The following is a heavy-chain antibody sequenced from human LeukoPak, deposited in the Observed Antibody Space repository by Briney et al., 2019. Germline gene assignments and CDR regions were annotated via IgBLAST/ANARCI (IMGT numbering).Heavy chain of an antibody. CDR3: ARDPGRTGFDY. CDR1: GFTFNNYW. J-gene: IGHJ4*02. V-gene: IGHV3-7*03. CDR2: IKQDGSGL. Sequence: GGSLRLSCAASGFTFNNYWMSWVRQAPGKGLEWVANIKQDGSGLYYVESVKGRFTISRDNAKNSLYLRMTSLRAEDTAVYYRARDPGRTGFDYWGQGTLVTVSS. D-gene: IGHD1/OR15-1a*01.